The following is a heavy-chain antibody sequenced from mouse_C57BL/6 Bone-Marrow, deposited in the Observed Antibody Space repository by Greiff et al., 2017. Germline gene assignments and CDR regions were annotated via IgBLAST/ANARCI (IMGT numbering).Heavy chain of an antibody. Sequence: VQLQQSGTVLARPGASVKMSCKTSGYTFTSYWMHWVKQRPGQGLEWIGAIYPGNSDTSYNQKFKGKAKLTAVTSASTAYMELSSLTNEDSAVYYCSYGYDSAWFAYWGQGTLVTVSA. CDR2: IYPGNSDT. D-gene: IGHD2-2*01. CDR3: SYGYDSAWFAY. J-gene: IGHJ3*01. CDR1: GYTFTSYW. V-gene: IGHV1-5*01.